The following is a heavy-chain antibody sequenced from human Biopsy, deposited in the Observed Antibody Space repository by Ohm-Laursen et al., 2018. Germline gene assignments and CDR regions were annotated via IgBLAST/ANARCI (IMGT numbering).Heavy chain of an antibody. CDR2: ITQSGST. Sequence: SETLSLTCAVYGGSFNGYFWSWIRQPPGKGLEWIGDITQSGSTNYSPSLKSRVTISVDTAKKQFSLRLRSVTPADTAIYYCARDRGYYSDRTVPGYFDLWGRGTLVTVSS. CDR1: GGSFNGYF. J-gene: IGHJ2*01. V-gene: IGHV4-34*01. D-gene: IGHD3-22*01. CDR3: ARDRGYYSDRTVPGYFDL.